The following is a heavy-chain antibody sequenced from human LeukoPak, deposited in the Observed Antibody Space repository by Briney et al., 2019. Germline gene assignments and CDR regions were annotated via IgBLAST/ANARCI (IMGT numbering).Heavy chain of an antibody. CDR3: ARPNQYYFDY. J-gene: IGHJ4*02. V-gene: IGHV4-34*01. CDR2: INHSGSA. D-gene: IGHD1-14*01. CDR1: GGSFSGYY. Sequence: SETLSLTCAAYGGSFSGYYWSWIRQPPGKGLEWIGEINHSGSANYNPSLKSRVTISVDTSKNQFSLKVTSVTAADTAVYYCARPNQYYFDYWGQGTLVTVSS.